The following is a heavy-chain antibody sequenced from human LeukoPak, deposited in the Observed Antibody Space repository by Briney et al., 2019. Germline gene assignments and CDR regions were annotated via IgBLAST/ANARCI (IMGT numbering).Heavy chain of an antibody. J-gene: IGHJ5*02. CDR1: GGSISSGGYS. D-gene: IGHD3-22*01. V-gene: IGHV4-30-2*01. CDR2: IYHSGST. CDR3: ARHYYYDSSGYYYWFDP. Sequence: PSETLSLTCAVSGGSISSGGYSWSWIRQPPGKGLEWIGYIYHSGSTYYNPSLKSRVTISVDRSKNQFSLKLSSVTAADTAVYYGARHYYYDSSGYYYWFDPWGQGTLVTVSS.